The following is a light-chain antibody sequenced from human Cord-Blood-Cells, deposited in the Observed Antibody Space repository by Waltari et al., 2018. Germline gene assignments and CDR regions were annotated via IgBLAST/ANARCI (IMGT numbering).Light chain of an antibody. J-gene: IGKJ1*01. Sequence: DILMTQTTPPLPPPVGHRFTITCRASQSISSWLAWYQQKPGKAPKLLIYDAASLESGVPSRFSGSGSGTEFTLTISSLQPDDFATYYCQQYNSYSTFGQGTKVESK. CDR2: DAA. V-gene: IGKV1-5*01. CDR1: QSISSW. CDR3: QQYNSYST.